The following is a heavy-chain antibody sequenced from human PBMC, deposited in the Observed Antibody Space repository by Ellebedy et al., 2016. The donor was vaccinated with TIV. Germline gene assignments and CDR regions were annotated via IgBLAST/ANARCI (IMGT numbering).Heavy chain of an antibody. J-gene: IGHJ3*02. CDR1: GFTFSDYY. V-gene: IGHV3-11*05. CDR2: ISSSSSYT. CDR3: AVDNWNDVNNVWRGFEI. Sequence: GGSLRLXCAASGFTFSDYYMSWIRQAPGKGLEWVSYISSSSSYTNYADSVKGRFTISRDNAKNSLYLQMNSLRAEDTAVYYCAVDNWNDVNNVWRGFEIWGQGTVVTVSS. D-gene: IGHD1-1*01.